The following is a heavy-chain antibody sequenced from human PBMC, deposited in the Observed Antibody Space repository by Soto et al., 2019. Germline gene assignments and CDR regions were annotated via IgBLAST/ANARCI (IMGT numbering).Heavy chain of an antibody. CDR3: ARGGRRGSGWYRGGYYYYYMDV. CDR2: MNPNSGNT. D-gene: IGHD6-19*01. J-gene: IGHJ6*03. V-gene: IGHV1-8*01. CDR1: GYTFTSYD. Sequence: GASVKVSCKASGYTFTSYDINLVRQATGQGLEWMGWMNPNSGNTGYAQKFQGRVTMTRNTSISTAYMELSSLRSEDTAVYYCARGGRRGSGWYRGGYYYYYMDVWGKGTTVTVSS.